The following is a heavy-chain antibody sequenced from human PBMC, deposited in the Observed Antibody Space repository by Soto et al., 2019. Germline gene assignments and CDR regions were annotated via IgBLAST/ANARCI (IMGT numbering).Heavy chain of an antibody. CDR1: GYSFTSYW. V-gene: IGHV5-10-1*01. Sequence: EVQLVQSGAEVKKPGESLRISCKGSGYSFTSYWISWVRQMPGKGLEWMGRSEPSDSYTNYSPSFQGHVTISADKSISTAYLQWSSLKASDTAMSYCARLAMATRRGYYGMDVWGQGTTVTVSS. J-gene: IGHJ6*02. D-gene: IGHD5-12*01. CDR3: ARLAMATRRGYYGMDV. CDR2: SEPSDSYT.